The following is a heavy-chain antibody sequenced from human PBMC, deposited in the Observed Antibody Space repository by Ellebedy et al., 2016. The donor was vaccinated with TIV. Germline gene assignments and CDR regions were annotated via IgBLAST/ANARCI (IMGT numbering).Heavy chain of an antibody. CDR1: GYSFTSYW. CDR2: IYPGDSDT. Sequence: GESLKISXKGSGYSFTSYWIGWVRQMPGKGLEWMGIIYPGDSDTRYSPSFQGQVTISADKSISTAYLQWSSLKASDTAMYYCARHPKVYCSGGSCYVDWFDPWGQGTLVTVSS. J-gene: IGHJ5*02. CDR3: ARHPKVYCSGGSCYVDWFDP. V-gene: IGHV5-51*01. D-gene: IGHD2-15*01.